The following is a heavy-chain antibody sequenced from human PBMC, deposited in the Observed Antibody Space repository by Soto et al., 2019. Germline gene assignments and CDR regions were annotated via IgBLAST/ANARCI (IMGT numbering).Heavy chain of an antibody. Sequence: QVQLVQSGAEVKKPGASVKVSCKASGYTFTSYGISWVRQAPGQGLEWLGWINAYNGNTNYAQKLQGRVTMTTDTSTSTAYMELRSLRSDDTAVYYCARDHPAIEQELAHFAYWGKGTLVTVSS. CDR3: ARDHPAIEQELAHFAY. CDR1: GYTFTSYG. V-gene: IGHV1-18*01. D-gene: IGHD6-13*01. J-gene: IGHJ4*02. CDR2: INAYNGNT.